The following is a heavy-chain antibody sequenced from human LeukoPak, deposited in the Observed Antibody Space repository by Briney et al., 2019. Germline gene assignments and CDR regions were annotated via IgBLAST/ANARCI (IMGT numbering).Heavy chain of an antibody. CDR3: ARVAPNRRYCSGGSCLNYFDY. D-gene: IGHD2-15*01. V-gene: IGHV1-18*01. J-gene: IGHJ4*02. Sequence: ASVKVSCKASGYTFTSYGISWVRQAPGQGLEWMGWISAYNGNTNYAQKLQGRVTMTTDTSTSTDYMELRSLRSDDTAVYYCARVAPNRRYCSGGSCLNYFDYWGQGTLVTVSS. CDR1: GYTFTSYG. CDR2: ISAYNGNT.